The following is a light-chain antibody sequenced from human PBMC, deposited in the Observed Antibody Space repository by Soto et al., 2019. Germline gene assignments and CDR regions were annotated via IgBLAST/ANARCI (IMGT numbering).Light chain of an antibody. Sequence: EIVLTQSPATLSLSPGERATLSCRASQSVSSYLAWYQQKPGQAPRLLIYDASNRATGIPARFSGSGSGTDFTLTISSLEPEDFAVYYCQQRSNWPPWTFGQATMVEIK. CDR1: QSVSSY. J-gene: IGKJ1*01. V-gene: IGKV3-11*01. CDR2: DAS. CDR3: QQRSNWPPWT.